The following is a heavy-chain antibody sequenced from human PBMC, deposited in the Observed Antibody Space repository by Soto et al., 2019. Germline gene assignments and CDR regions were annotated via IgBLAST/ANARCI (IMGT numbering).Heavy chain of an antibody. Sequence: QVQLVESGGGVVQPGRSLRLSCVTSGFPLNRYGMHWVRQAPGKGLEWVAIIWYDGSEKYYGDSVKGRFTISRDNSRDTLFLQLDSLRADDTAMYYCARLGGSGGDSIDYWGQGTLVTVSP. V-gene: IGHV3-33*01. J-gene: IGHJ4*02. CDR1: GFPLNRYG. CDR3: ARLGGSGGDSIDY. D-gene: IGHD3-10*01. CDR2: IWYDGSEK.